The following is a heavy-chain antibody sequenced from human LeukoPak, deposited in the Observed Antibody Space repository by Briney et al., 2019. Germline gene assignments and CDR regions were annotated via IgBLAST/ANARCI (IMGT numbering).Heavy chain of an antibody. CDR2: IYYSGST. CDR1: GGSISSSSYY. V-gene: IGHV4-39*07. CDR3: ARINLYSSSWYINSYYYDNLSGFDY. Sequence: PSETLSLTCTVSGGSISSSSYYWGWIRQPPGKGLEWIGSIYYSGSTYYNPSLKSRVTISVDTSKNQFSLKLSSVTAADTAVYYCARINLYSSSWYINSYYYDNLSGFDYWGQGTLVTVSS. D-gene: IGHD6-13*01. J-gene: IGHJ4*02.